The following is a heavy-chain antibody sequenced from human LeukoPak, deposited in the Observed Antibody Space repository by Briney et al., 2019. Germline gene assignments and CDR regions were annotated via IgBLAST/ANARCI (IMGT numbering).Heavy chain of an antibody. CDR2: FDPEDGET. D-gene: IGHD6-13*01. Sequence: ASVKVSCKVSGYTLTELSMHWVRQAPGKGLEWMGGFDPEDGETIYAQKFQGRVTMTEDTSTDTAYMELSSLRSEDTAVYYCTLAAADGNHWFDPWGQGTPVTVSS. CDR3: TLAAADGNHWFDP. J-gene: IGHJ5*02. CDR1: GYTLTELS. V-gene: IGHV1-24*01.